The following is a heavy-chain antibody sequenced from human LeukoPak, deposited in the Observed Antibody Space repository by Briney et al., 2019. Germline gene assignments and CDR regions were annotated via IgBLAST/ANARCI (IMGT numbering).Heavy chain of an antibody. J-gene: IGHJ5*02. Sequence: ASVKVSCKASGYTFTSYGISWVRQAPGQGLEWMGWISAYNGNTNYAQKFQGRVTMTRNTSISTAYMELSSLRSEDTAVYYCAKEYNWNNEEVEWFDPWGQGTLVTVSS. CDR2: ISAYNGNT. CDR1: GYTFTSYG. D-gene: IGHD1/OR15-1a*01. V-gene: IGHV1-18*01. CDR3: AKEYNWNNEEVEWFDP.